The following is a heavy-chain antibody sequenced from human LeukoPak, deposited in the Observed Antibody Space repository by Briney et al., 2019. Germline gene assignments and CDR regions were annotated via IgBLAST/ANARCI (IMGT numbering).Heavy chain of an antibody. J-gene: IGHJ4*02. V-gene: IGHV3-23*01. CDR3: AKGGGQTFDY. CDR1: GFTFSSYA. Sequence: PGGSLRLSCAASGFTFSSYAMSWVRQAPGKGLEWFSSISDSGGTTFYADSVKGRFTISRDNSKNTLYLQMNSLRAEETAVYYCAKGGGQTFDYWGQGTLVTVSS. CDR2: ISDSGGTT. D-gene: IGHD3-16*01.